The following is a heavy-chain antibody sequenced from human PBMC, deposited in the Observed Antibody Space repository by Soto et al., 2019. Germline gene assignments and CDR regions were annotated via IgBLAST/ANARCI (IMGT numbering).Heavy chain of an antibody. CDR3: ARVCTGGSCYQFDS. J-gene: IGHJ4*02. CDR1: GFTFSSYG. Sequence: PGGSLRLSCAASGFTFSSYGMHWVRQAPGKGLEWVAVIWYDGSNKYYADSVKGRFTISRDNSKNTLYLQMNSLRAEDTAVYYCARVCTGGSCYQFDSWGQGTLVTVSS. V-gene: IGHV3-33*01. CDR2: IWYDGSNK. D-gene: IGHD2-15*01.